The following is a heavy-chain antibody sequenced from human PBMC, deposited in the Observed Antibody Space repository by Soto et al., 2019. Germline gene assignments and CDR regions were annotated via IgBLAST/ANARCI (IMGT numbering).Heavy chain of an antibody. CDR2: LSVSGGNA. CDR1: GFSFSSYA. J-gene: IGHJ5*02. V-gene: IGHV3-23*01. D-gene: IGHD1-26*01. Sequence: GGSLRLSCEASGFSFSSYAMSWVRQAPGKGLEWVSTLSVSGGNAYYADSVKGRFTVSKDLSKNTLFLQMNSLRAEDTAVYYCAKDHSGSYFPFNYFDPWGQGTLVTVSS. CDR3: AKDHSGSYFPFNYFDP.